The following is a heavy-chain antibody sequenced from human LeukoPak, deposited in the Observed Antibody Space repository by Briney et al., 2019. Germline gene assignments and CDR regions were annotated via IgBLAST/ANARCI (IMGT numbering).Heavy chain of an antibody. V-gene: IGHV1-69*01. J-gene: IGHJ4*02. D-gene: IGHD5-12*01. CDR2: IIPIFGTA. Sequence: SVKVSCKASGGTFSSYAISWVRQAPGQGLEWMVGIIPIFGTANYAQKFQGRVTITADESTSTAYMELSSLRSEDTAVYYCARDGYSSYQGGPGFDYWGQGTLVTVSS. CDR1: GGTFSSYA. CDR3: ARDGYSSYQGGPGFDY.